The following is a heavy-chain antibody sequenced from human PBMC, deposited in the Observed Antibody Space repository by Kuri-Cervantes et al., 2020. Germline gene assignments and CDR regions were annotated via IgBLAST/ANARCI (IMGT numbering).Heavy chain of an antibody. CDR2: IYYSGTT. J-gene: IGHJ3*02. Sequence: SETLSLTCAVSGGSLSIGDYSWNWIRQPPGRDLEWIGKIYYSGTTQYNPSLKSRVTISVDTSKNQFSLKLSSVTAADTAVYYCARGPFWDCSGGSCDYSDAFDIWGQGTMVTVSS. V-gene: IGHV4-30-2*03. CDR1: GGSLSIGDYS. D-gene: IGHD2-15*01. CDR3: ARGPFWDCSGGSCDYSDAFDI.